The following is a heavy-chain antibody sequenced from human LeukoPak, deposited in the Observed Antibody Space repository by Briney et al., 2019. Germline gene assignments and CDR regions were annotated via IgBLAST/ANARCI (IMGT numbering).Heavy chain of an antibody. CDR2: ISGSGSPI. V-gene: IGHV3-48*03. Sequence: GGSLRLSCAASEFIFKNYGMNWVRQAPGKGLEWVSYISGSGSPIKYADSVKGRFTISRDNAKNSLYLQMNSLRAEDTAVYYCARDQEYYDFWSGYPLRYMDVWGKGTTVTVSS. D-gene: IGHD3-3*01. CDR3: ARDQEYYDFWSGYPLRYMDV. CDR1: EFIFKNYG. J-gene: IGHJ6*03.